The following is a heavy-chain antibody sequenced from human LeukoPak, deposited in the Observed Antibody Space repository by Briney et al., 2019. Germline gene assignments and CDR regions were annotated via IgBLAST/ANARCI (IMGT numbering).Heavy chain of an antibody. D-gene: IGHD1-1*01. J-gene: IGHJ4*02. CDR1: GFTFSSYW. V-gene: IGHV3-7*01. CDR3: ARRKNWNPTQPFDY. Sequence: PGGSLRLSCAASGFTFSSYWMSWVRQAPGKGLEWVANIKQDGSEKYYVDSVKGRFTISRDNAKNSLYLQMNSLRAEDTAVYYCARRKNWNPTQPFDYWGQGTLVTVSS. CDR2: IKQDGSEK.